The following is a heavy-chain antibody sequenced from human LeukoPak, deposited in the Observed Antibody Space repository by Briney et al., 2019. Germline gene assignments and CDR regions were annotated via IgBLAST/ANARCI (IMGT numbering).Heavy chain of an antibody. CDR2: IYHTGST. J-gene: IGHJ4*02. CDR1: GGSMSNYY. V-gene: IGHV4-59*01. CDR3: ASAGASSGYSPLHY. D-gene: IGHD3-22*01. Sequence: KSSETLSLTCTVSGGSMSNYYWSWIRQPPGKGLECIGYIYHTGSTSYNPSLKSRVTISVDTSKNQFSLKLSSVTGADTAVYYCASAGASSGYSPLHYWGQGALVTVSS.